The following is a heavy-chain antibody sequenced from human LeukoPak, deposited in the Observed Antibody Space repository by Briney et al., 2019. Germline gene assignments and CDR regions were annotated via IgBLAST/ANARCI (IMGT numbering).Heavy chain of an antibody. D-gene: IGHD6-6*01. V-gene: IGHV3-30*02. CDR2: IRYDGSNK. Sequence: SGGSLRLSCAASGLAFDTYGMHWVRQAPGKGLEWVAFIRYDGSNKYYADSVKGRCTVSRDNSKNTLYLQMNSLRPEDTAVYYCAKDRGSSAGIEYWGQGSLVTVSS. CDR1: GLAFDTYG. CDR3: AKDRGSSAGIEY. J-gene: IGHJ4*02.